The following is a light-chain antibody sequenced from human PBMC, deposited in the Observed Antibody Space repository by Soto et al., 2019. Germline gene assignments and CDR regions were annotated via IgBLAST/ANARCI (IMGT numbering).Light chain of an antibody. CDR2: QNS. V-gene: IGLV3-1*01. J-gene: IGLJ2*01. CDR3: QAWDCNTVV. Sequence: SYELTQPPSVSVSPGQTASITCSGDKLGDKYACWYQQKPGQSPVLVIYQNSKRPSGIPERFSGSNSGNTATLTISGTQAMDEADYYCQAWDCNTVVFGGGTKLTVL. CDR1: KLGDKY.